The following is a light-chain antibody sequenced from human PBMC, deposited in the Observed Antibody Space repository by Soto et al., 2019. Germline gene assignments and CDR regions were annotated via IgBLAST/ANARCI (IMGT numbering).Light chain of an antibody. CDR1: SSNVGSTS. V-gene: IGLV1-44*01. J-gene: IGLJ3*02. CDR2: SNN. CDR3: AACADSMTGWM. Sequence: QSVLTQPPSASGTPGQRFAISCTGSSSNVGSTSVYWYHQLPGRAPKLLIYSNNRRPSWVPDRLSGSKSGNSASLDISGLQSEDEADYYCAACADSMTGWMFGGGTKVTVL.